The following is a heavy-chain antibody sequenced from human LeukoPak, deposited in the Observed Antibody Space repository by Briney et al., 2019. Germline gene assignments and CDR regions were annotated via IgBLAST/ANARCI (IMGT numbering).Heavy chain of an antibody. V-gene: IGHV3-33*01. Sequence: GGSLRLSCAASGFTFSSYGMHWVRQAPGKGLEWVAVIWYDGSNKYYADSVKGRFTISRDNSKNTLYLQMNSLRAEDTAVYYCARDPIAAPYYGMDVWGQGTTVTVSS. CDR3: ARDPIAAPYYGMDV. CDR2: IWYDGSNK. J-gene: IGHJ6*02. D-gene: IGHD6-13*01. CDR1: GFTFSSYG.